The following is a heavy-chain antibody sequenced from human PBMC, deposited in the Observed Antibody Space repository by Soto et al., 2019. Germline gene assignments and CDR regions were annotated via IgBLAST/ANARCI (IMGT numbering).Heavy chain of an antibody. CDR2: ISYDGSNK. J-gene: IGHJ4*02. V-gene: IGHV3-30*03. CDR3: VAGQDYFDY. CDR1: GFPFITYG. Sequence: QVQLVESGGGVVQPGRSLRLSCAASGFPFITYGMHWVREGPGKGLEWVAVISYDGSNKFYADSVKGRFTISRDNSKNTLYLQMNSLRPEDTALYYCVAGQDYFDYRGQGTLVIVSS.